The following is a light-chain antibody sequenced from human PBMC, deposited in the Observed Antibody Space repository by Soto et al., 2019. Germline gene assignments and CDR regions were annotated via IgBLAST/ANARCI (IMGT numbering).Light chain of an antibody. CDR2: GAS. CDR1: ESVSSIY. CDR3: QQYGSSGT. Sequence: NVVTQSPGTLSLSPGERYTLSCLASESVSSIYVAWYQQKPGQAPTLLIYGASNRATGIPDRFSGSGSGTDFTLTISRLEPEDFAVYYCQQYGSSGTFGQGTQVDIK. V-gene: IGKV3-20*01. J-gene: IGKJ1*01.